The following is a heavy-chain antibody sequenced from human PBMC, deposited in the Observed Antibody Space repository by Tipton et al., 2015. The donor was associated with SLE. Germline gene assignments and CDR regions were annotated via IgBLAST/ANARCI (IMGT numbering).Heavy chain of an antibody. CDR3: VKDALNGYGPDGY. V-gene: IGHV3-23*03. CDR1: GFTFSRHA. D-gene: IGHD3-9*01. Sequence: GSLRLSCAASGFTFSRHAMSWVRQGPGKGLEWVSVIYSVGSTFYADSVKGRFTISRDNSKNTVYLQMNSLRAEDTAAYYCVKDALNGYGPDGYWGQGSLVAVSS. CDR2: IYSVGST. J-gene: IGHJ4*02.